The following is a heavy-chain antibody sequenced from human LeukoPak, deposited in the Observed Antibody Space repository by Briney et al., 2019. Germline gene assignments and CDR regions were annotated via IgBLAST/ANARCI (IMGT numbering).Heavy chain of an antibody. J-gene: IGHJ4*02. CDR3: ARSSYSIFDY. Sequence: SETLSLTCTVSGYSISSGYYWGWIRQPPGKGLEWIGSIYHSGSTYYNPSLKSRVTISVDTSENQFSLKLSSVTAADTAVYYCARSSYSIFDYWGQGTLVTVSS. D-gene: IGHD5-18*01. CDR2: IYHSGST. CDR1: GYSISSGYY. V-gene: IGHV4-38-2*02.